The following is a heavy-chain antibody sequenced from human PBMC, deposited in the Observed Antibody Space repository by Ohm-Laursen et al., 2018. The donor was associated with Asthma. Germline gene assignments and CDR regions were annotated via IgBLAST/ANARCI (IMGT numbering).Heavy chain of an antibody. CDR3: AREPPTLHPYYFDL. CDR1: GFTFDDYA. Sequence: SSLRLSCAASGFTFDDYAMHWVRQAPGKGLEWVSGISWNSGSIGYADSVKGRFTISRDNSKNTLSLQMNSLRADDTAVYYCAREPPTLHPYYFDLWGQGTLVTVSS. CDR2: ISWNSGSI. J-gene: IGHJ4*02. V-gene: IGHV3-9*01.